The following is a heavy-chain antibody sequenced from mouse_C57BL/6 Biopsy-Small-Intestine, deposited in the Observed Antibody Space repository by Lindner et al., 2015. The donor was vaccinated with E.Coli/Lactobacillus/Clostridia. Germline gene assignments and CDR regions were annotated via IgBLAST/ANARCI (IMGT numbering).Heavy chain of an antibody. V-gene: IGHV2-6*01. D-gene: IGHD1-1*01. CDR3: ACHRPDMSHYVGVMDY. J-gene: IGHJ4*01. Sequence: VQLQESGPGLVAPSQSLSITCTVSGFSLISYGVEWVRQSPGKGLEWLGVIWGVGSTNYNSALKSRLSISKDNSKRQVFLKMNSLQTDDSAMYYCACHRPDMSHYVGVMDYWGQGTSVTVSS. CDR2: IWGVGST. CDR1: GFSLISYG.